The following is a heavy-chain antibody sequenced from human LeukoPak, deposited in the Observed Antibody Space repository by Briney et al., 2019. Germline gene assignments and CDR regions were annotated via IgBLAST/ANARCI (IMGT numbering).Heavy chain of an antibody. D-gene: IGHD3-3*01. Sequence: ASVKVSCKSSGGTFSSYAISWVRPAPGQGLGWVGRIIPILGIANYAQKFQGGVTITADKSTSTAYMELSSLRSEDTAVYYCARGTIFGGTVTTWGQGTLVTVSS. CDR2: IIPILGIA. V-gene: IGHV1-69*04. CDR3: ARGTIFGGTVTT. J-gene: IGHJ4*02. CDR1: GGTFSSYA.